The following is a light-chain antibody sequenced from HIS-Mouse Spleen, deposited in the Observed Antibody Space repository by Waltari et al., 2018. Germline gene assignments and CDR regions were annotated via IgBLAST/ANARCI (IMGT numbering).Light chain of an antibody. CDR1: NLGDKY. V-gene: IGLV3-1*01. CDR2: QDR. J-gene: IGLJ2*01. Sequence: SYELTQPPSVSVSPGQTASITCSGDNLGDKYACWYQQKPGQSPVLVIYQDRKRPSGIPERFSGSNSGNTATLTISGTQAMDEADYYCQAWDSSTVVFGGGTKLTVL. CDR3: QAWDSSTVV.